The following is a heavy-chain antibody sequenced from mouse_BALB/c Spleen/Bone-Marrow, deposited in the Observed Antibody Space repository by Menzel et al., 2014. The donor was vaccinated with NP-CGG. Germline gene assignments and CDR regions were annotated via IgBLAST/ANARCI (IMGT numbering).Heavy chain of an antibody. CDR3: ARFGNYEGFAY. Sequence: VQVVESGAELVRPGASVKLSCKASGYSFTNYWMNWVKQRPGQGLEWIGMIHPSDSEPRLNQKFKDKATLTVDKSSSTAYMQLSSPTSEDSAVYYCARFGNYEGFAYWGQGTLVTVSA. V-gene: IGHV1-74*01. J-gene: IGHJ3*01. CDR2: IHPSDSEP. CDR1: GYSFTNYW. D-gene: IGHD2-1*01.